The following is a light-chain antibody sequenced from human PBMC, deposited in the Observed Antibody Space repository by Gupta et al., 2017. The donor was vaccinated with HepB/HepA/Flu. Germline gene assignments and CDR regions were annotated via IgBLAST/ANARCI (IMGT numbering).Light chain of an antibody. CDR3: QQDGSSPFT. V-gene: IGKV3-20*01. CDR2: GAS. Sequence: EIVLTQSPGTLSLSPGERATLSCRASPSVSSTYLAWYQQKPGQAPRLLMYGASSRATDIPDRFSGSGSGTDFTLTISRLEPEDFAVYYCQQDGSSPFTFGPGTKVDIK. J-gene: IGKJ3*01. CDR1: PSVSSTY.